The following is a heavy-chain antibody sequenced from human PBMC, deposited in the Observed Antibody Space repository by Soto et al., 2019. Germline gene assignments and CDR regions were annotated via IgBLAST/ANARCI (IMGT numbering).Heavy chain of an antibody. CDR1: GFTFSSYS. CDR2: ISSSSSTI. CDR3: ARAVMYSGYDESRFDY. Sequence: GGSLRLSCADSGFTFSSYSMNWVRQAPGKGLEWVSYISSSSSTIYYADSVKGRFTISRDNAKNSLYLQMNSLRAEDTAVYYCARAVMYSGYDESRFDYWGQGTLVTVSS. J-gene: IGHJ4*02. V-gene: IGHV3-48*01. D-gene: IGHD5-12*01.